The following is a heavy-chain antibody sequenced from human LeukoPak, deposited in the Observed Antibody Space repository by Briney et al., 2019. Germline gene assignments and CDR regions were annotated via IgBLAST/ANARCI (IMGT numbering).Heavy chain of an antibody. CDR3: ARDNWPLIDY. D-gene: IGHD1-20*01. V-gene: IGHV3-7*01. CDR2: IKQDGSEK. CDR1: GFTFSSYG. Sequence: PGRSLRLSCAASGFTFSSYGMHWARQAPGKGLEWVANIKQDGSEKYYVDSVKGRFTISRDNAKNSLYLQMNSLRAEDTAVYYCARDNWPLIDYWGQGTLVTVSS. J-gene: IGHJ4*02.